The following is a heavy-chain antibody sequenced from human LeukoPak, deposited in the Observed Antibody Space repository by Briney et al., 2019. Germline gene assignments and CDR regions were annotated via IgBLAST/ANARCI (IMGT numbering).Heavy chain of an antibody. J-gene: IGHJ4*02. Sequence: GASVKVSCNASGYTFTSYGINWVRQAPGQGLEWMGWINTNNVNRNYAQKLQGRVTMTTDTSTNTAYMELMSLTSDDTAVYYCARAGQLDYWGQGTLVTVSS. CDR3: ARAGQLDY. CDR1: GYTFTSYG. V-gene: IGHV1-18*01. D-gene: IGHD1-1*01. CDR2: INTNNVNR.